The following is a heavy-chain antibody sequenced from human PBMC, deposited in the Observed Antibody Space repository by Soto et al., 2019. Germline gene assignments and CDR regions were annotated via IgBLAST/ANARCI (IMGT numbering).Heavy chain of an antibody. CDR2: ISSSGSTI. D-gene: IGHD3-3*01. CDR1: GFTFSDYY. CDR3: ARGITYYDFWSGYYPDYYYYMDV. V-gene: IGHV3-11*01. J-gene: IGHJ6*03. Sequence: QVQLVESGGGLVKPGGSLRLSCAASGFTFSDYYMSWIRQAPGKGLEWVSYISSSGSTIYYADSVKGRFTISRDNAKNSLYLQMNSLRAEDTAVYYCARGITYYDFWSGYYPDYYYYMDVWGKGTTVTVSS.